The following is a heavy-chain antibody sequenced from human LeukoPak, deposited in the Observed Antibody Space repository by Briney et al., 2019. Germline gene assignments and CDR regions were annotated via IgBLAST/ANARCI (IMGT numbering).Heavy chain of an antibody. J-gene: IGHJ4*02. CDR1: GFTVSSNY. CDR3: ARQSGWELHFDY. V-gene: IGHV3-53*01. CDR2: IYSGDST. Sequence: PGGSLRLSCAASGFTVSSNYMSWVRQAPGKGLEWDSVIYSGDSTYYADSVKGRFTISRDNSKNMLYLQMNSLRAEDTAVYYCARQSGWELHFDYWGQGTLVTVSS. D-gene: IGHD1-26*01.